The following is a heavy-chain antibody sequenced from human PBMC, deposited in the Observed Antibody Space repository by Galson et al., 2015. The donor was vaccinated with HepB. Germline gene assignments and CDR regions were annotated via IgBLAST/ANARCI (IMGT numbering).Heavy chain of an antibody. CDR1: GFTFSDYY. V-gene: IGHV3-11*01. CDR2: INSGDSIV. J-gene: IGHJ4*02. Sequence: SLRLSCAASGFTFSDYYMSWIRQAPGKGLEWMSYINSGDSIVFYADSVKGRFTISRDNAKNSLYLQMNSLRAEDTAVYFCARDAPAYDTTGYYYGIDYWGQGTLVTVSS. D-gene: IGHD3-22*01. CDR3: ARDAPAYDTTGYYYGIDY.